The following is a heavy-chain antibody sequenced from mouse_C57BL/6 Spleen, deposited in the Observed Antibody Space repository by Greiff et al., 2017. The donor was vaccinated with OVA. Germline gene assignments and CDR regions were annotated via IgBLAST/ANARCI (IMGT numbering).Heavy chain of an antibody. J-gene: IGHJ3*01. CDR3: ARDPLYDYDEGAWFAY. CDR1: GYAFSSSW. CDR2: IYPGDGDT. V-gene: IGHV1-82*01. D-gene: IGHD2-4*01. Sequence: VQLQESGPELVKPGASVKISCKASGYAFSSSWMNWVKQRPGKGLEWIGRIYPGDGDTNYNGKFKGKATLTADKSSSTAYMQLSSRTSEDSAVYFCARDPLYDYDEGAWFAYWGQGTLVTVSA.